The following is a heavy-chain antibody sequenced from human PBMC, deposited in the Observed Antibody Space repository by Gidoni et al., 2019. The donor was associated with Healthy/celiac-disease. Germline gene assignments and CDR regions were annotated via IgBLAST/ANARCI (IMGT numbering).Heavy chain of an antibody. J-gene: IGHJ4*02. CDR3: ARGGGTGAAAIDY. V-gene: IGHV1-2*02. Sequence: INPNSGGTNYAQKFQGRVTMTRDTSISTAYMELSRLRSDDTAVYYCARGGGTGAAAIDYWGQGTLVTVSS. CDR2: INPNSGGT. D-gene: IGHD2-2*01.